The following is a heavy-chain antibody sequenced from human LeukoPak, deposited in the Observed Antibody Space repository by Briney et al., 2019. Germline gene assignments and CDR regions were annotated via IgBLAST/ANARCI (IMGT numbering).Heavy chain of an antibody. Sequence: PGGSLRLSCAASGFTFSSYGMHWVRQAPGEGLEWVAFIRYDGSNKYYADSVKGRFTISRDNSKNTLYLQMNSLRAEDTAVYYCAKDPSFRPGYFDYWGQGTLVTVSS. J-gene: IGHJ4*02. V-gene: IGHV3-30*02. CDR2: IRYDGSNK. CDR3: AKDPSFRPGYFDY. CDR1: GFTFSSYG.